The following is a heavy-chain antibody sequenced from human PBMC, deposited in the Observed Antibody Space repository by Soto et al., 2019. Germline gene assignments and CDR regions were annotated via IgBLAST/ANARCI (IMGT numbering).Heavy chain of an antibody. CDR2: IIPIFGTA. CDR1: VGTFSSYA. J-gene: IGHJ6*02. D-gene: IGHD2-15*01. CDR3: AREGEGCSGGSCYPNGMDV. V-gene: IGHV1-69*13. Sequence: SVTVSCKDSVGTFSSYAISWVRQATGQGLEWMGGIIPIFGTANYAQKFQGRVTITADESTSTAYMELSSLRSEDTAVYYCAREGEGCSGGSCYPNGMDVWGQGTTVTVSS.